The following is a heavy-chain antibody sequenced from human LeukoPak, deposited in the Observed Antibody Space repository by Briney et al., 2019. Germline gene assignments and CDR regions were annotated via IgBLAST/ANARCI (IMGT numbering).Heavy chain of an antibody. J-gene: IGHJ4*02. CDR2: ISYDGSNK. CDR3: AKDNYDILTGGDFDY. V-gene: IGHV3-30*18. Sequence: GGSLRLSCAASGFTFSSYGMHWVRQAPGKGLEWVAVISYDGSNKYYADSVKGRFTISRDNSKNTLYLQMNSLRAEDTAVYYCAKDNYDILTGGDFDYWGQGTLVTVSS. CDR1: GFTFSSYG. D-gene: IGHD3-9*01.